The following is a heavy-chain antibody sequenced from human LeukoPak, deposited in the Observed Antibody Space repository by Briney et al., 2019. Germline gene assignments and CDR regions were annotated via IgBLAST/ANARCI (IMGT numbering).Heavy chain of an antibody. CDR3: AKGGRGAAQGYYYYMDV. V-gene: IGHV3-23*01. CDR2: ISGSGGST. D-gene: IGHD3-10*01. J-gene: IGHJ6*03. Sequence: PGGSLRLSCAASGFTFSSYAMSWVRQAPGKGLEWVSAISGSGGSTYYADSVKGRFTISRDNSKNTLYLQMNSLRAEDTAVYYCAKGGRGAAQGYYYYMDVWGKGTTVTVSS. CDR1: GFTFSSYA.